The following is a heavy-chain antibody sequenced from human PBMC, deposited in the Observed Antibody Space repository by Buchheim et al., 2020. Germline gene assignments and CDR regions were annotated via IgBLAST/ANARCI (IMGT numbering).Heavy chain of an antibody. CDR2: IWYDGSNE. Sequence: QVQLVESGGGVVQPGRSLRLSCAASGFSFSFYGMHWVRQAPGKGLEWVAVIWYDGSNENYADPVKGRFSISRDNSKNTLYLQMNSLRAEDTAVYYCAKDAGSGSYDYWGQGTL. CDR1: GFSFSFYG. J-gene: IGHJ4*02. D-gene: IGHD3-10*01. V-gene: IGHV3-33*06. CDR3: AKDAGSGSYDY.